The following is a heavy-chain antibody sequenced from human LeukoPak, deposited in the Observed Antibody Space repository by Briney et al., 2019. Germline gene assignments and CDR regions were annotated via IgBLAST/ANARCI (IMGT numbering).Heavy chain of an antibody. CDR1: GGSISSSSLY. J-gene: IGHJ4*02. D-gene: IGHD4-17*01. CDR3: AREGLYGDYVWSLDY. Sequence: SETLSLTCTVSGGSISSSSLYWSWIRQPPGKGLEWIGYIYYSGSTNYNPSLKSRVTISVDTSKNQFSLKLSSVTAADTAVYYCAREGLYGDYVWSLDYWGQGTLVTVSS. V-gene: IGHV4-61*01. CDR2: IYYSGST.